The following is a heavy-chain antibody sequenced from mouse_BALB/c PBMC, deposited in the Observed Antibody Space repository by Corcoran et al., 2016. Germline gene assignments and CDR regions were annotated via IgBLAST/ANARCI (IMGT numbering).Heavy chain of an antibody. CDR3: ARALLRLRYAMDY. CDR1: GYSFTDYI. D-gene: IGHD1-2*01. Sequence: EIQLQQTGPELVKPGASVKISCKASGYSFTDYIMLWVKQSHGKSLEWIGNINPYYGSTSYNLKFKGKATLTVDKSSSTAYMQLNSLTSEDSAVYYCARALLRLRYAMDYWGQGTSVTVSS. J-gene: IGHJ4*01. CDR2: INPYYGST. V-gene: IGHV1-39*01.